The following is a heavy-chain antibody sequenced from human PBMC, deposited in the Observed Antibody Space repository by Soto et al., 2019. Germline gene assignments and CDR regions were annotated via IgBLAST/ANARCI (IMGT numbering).Heavy chain of an antibody. J-gene: IGHJ4*02. CDR3: AKDSGYSSSTPPQRTIDY. V-gene: IGHV3-23*01. Sequence: EVQLLESGGGPVQPGGSLRLSCAASGFTFSTYAMSWVRQAPGKGLEWVSSISGSGGSTYYADSVKGRFTISRDHSKNTLYLQMNSLRAEDTAIYYCAKDSGYSSSTPPQRTIDYWGQGTLVTVSS. D-gene: IGHD6-6*01. CDR1: GFTFSTYA. CDR2: ISGSGGST.